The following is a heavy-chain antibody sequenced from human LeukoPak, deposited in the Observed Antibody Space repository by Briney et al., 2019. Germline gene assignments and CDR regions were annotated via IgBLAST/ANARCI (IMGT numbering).Heavy chain of an antibody. D-gene: IGHD6-6*01. Sequence: GASVKVSCKASGYTFTSYDINWVRQATGQGLEWMGWMNPNSGNTGYAQKFQGRVTITRNTSISTAYMELSSLRSEDTAVYYCARERLAARGWFDPWGQGTLVTVSS. V-gene: IGHV1-8*03. CDR2: MNPNSGNT. CDR1: GYTFTSYD. J-gene: IGHJ5*02. CDR3: ARERLAARGWFDP.